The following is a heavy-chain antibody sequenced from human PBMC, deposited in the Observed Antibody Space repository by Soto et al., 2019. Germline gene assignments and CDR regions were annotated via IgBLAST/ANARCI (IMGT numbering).Heavy chain of an antibody. Sequence: EVQLLESGGGLVQPGGSLRLSCAASGFTFSSYAMRWVRQAPGKGLEWVSAISGSGGSTYNAASVMGRFTFSRDNSKNTLYLQMNILRAEDTAVYYCARRGSSSYFDYWGQGTLVNVSS. D-gene: IGHD6-13*01. CDR1: GFTFSSYA. CDR3: ARRGSSSYFDY. V-gene: IGHV3-23*01. J-gene: IGHJ4*02. CDR2: ISGSGGST.